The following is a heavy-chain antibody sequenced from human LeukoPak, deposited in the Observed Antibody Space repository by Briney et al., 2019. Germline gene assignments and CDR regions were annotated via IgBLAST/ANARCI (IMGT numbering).Heavy chain of an antibody. D-gene: IGHD3-22*01. CDR2: INPSGGST. V-gene: IGHV1-46*01. J-gene: IGHJ5*02. CDR1: GYTFTSYY. Sequence: GASVKVSCKASGYTFTSYYMHWVRQAPGQGLEWMGIINPSGGSTSYAQKFQGRVTMTRDTSTSTVYMELSSLRSEGTAVYYCARGPGGIVVVKDWFDPWGQGTLVTVSS. CDR3: ARGPGGIVVVKDWFDP.